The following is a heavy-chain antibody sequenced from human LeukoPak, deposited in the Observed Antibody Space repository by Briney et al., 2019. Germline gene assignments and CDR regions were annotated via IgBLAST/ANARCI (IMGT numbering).Heavy chain of an antibody. CDR2: IYYSGST. CDR1: GGSISSYY. D-gene: IGHD3-10*01. Sequence: SETLSPTCTVSGGSISSYYWSWIRQPPGKGLEWIGYIYYSGSTNYNPSLKSQVTISVDTSKNQFSLKLSSVTAADTAVYYCARDDYGSGILGYWGQGTLVTVSS. J-gene: IGHJ4*02. CDR3: ARDDYGSGILGY. V-gene: IGHV4-59*01.